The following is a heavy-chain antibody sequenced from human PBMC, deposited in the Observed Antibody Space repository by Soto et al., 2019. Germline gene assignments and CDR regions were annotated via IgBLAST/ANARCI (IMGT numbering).Heavy chain of an antibody. CDR3: ARESPASAVAGDYYMDV. D-gene: IGHD6-19*01. V-gene: IGHV3-74*01. CDR2: INSDGSST. Sequence: GGSLRLSCAASGFTFSSYWMHWVRQAPGKGLVWVSRINSDGSSTSYADSVKGRFTISRDNAKNTLYLQMNSLRAEDTAVYYCARESPASAVAGDYYMDVWGKGTTVTAP. CDR1: GFTFSSYW. J-gene: IGHJ6*03.